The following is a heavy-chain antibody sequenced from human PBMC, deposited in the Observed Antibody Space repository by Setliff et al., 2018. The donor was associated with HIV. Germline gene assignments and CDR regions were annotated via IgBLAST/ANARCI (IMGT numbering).Heavy chain of an antibody. D-gene: IGHD1-26*01. Sequence: GGSLRLSCAASGFTFGDYGMSWVRQAPGKGLEWVSGINRNGGGTGYADSVKGRFTISRDNSKNTLDLQMSSLEAEDTAVYYCVREARAADSGSYYSSRWFDRWGQGTLVTVSS. CDR2: INRNGGGT. V-gene: IGHV3-20*04. CDR3: VREARAADSGSYYSSRWFDR. J-gene: IGHJ5*02. CDR1: GFTFGDYG.